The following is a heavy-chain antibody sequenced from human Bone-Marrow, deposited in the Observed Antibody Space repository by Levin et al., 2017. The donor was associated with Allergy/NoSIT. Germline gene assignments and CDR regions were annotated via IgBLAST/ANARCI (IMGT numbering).Heavy chain of an antibody. CDR3: ASHVGGSGGYDFDY. CDR2: ISPTSRYS. V-gene: IGHV3-11*03. J-gene: IGHJ4*02. CDR1: GFTFSDYY. Sequence: AGGSLRLSCEASGFTFSDYYMSWIRQAPGKGLEWVSYISPTSRYSSHADYVKGRFSITRDNAKNPLFLQMNSLRADATAVYYCASHVGGSGGYDFDYWGRGTLVTISS. D-gene: IGHD3-10*01.